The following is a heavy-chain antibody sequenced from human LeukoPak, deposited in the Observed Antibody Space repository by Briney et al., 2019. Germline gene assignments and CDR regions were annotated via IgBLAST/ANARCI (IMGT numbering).Heavy chain of an antibody. Sequence: PGGSLRLSCAASGFTFSSYAMSWVRQAPGKGLEWVSAISGSGGSTYYADSVKGRFTISRGNSKNTLYLQMNSLRAEDTAVYYCAKGGLTIFGVVTLSPFDYWGQGTLVTVSS. D-gene: IGHD3-3*01. V-gene: IGHV3-23*01. CDR1: GFTFSSYA. CDR2: ISGSGGST. J-gene: IGHJ4*02. CDR3: AKGGLTIFGVVTLSPFDY.